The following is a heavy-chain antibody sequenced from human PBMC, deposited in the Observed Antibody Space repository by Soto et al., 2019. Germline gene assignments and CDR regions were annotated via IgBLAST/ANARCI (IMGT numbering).Heavy chain of an antibody. CDR3: ARGRQQWLVRTYNWFDP. J-gene: IGHJ5*02. Sequence: PGGSLRLSCAASGFTFSSYEMNWVRQAPGKGLEWVSYISSSGSTIYYADSVKGRFTISRDNAKNSLYLQMNSLRAEDTAVYYCARGRQQWLVRTYNWFDPWGQGTLVTVYS. CDR2: ISSSGSTI. CDR1: GFTFSSYE. V-gene: IGHV3-48*03. D-gene: IGHD6-19*01.